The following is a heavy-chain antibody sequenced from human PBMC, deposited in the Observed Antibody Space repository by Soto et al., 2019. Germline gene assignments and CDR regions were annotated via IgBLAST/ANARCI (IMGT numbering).Heavy chain of an antibody. CDR2: ISGSGGTK. Sequence: EVQLLESGGGLVQPGGSLRLSCVASGISFSEYAMSWVRQAPGKGLEWVASISGSGGTKFYADSLKGRLTISRDNSKSTLYLQMHTLRVEDTAVYYCATPGLYYFDSTGTFDYWGQGTLVTVSS. V-gene: IGHV3-23*01. J-gene: IGHJ4*02. CDR1: GISFSEYA. D-gene: IGHD3-22*01. CDR3: ATPGLYYFDSTGTFDY.